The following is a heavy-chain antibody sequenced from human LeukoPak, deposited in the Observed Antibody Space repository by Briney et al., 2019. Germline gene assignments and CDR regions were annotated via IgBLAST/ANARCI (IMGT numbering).Heavy chain of an antibody. J-gene: IGHJ6*04. CDR2: ISYDGSNK. CDR1: GFTFSSYG. V-gene: IGHV3-30*03. CDR3: ARGRGLGYCSSTSYLMDV. Sequence: PGGSLRLSCAASGFTFSSYGMHWVRQAPGKGLEWVAVISYDGSNKYYADSVKGRFTISRDNSKNTLYLQMNSLRAEDTAVYYCARGRGLGYCSSTSYLMDVWGKGTTVTVSS. D-gene: IGHD2-2*01.